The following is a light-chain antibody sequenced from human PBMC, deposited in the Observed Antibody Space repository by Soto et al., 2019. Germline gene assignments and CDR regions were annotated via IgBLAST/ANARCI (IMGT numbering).Light chain of an antibody. V-gene: IGLV1-40*01. J-gene: IGLJ1*01. Sequence: QSVLTQPPSVSGAPGQRVTISCTVSSSNIGAGYDVHWYQQLPETAPKLLIYGDNNRPSGVPDRFSGSKSGTSASLAITGLQAEDEADYYCQSYDSGLSGSVFGTGTKVTVL. CDR3: QSYDSGLSGSV. CDR1: SSNIGAGYD. CDR2: GDN.